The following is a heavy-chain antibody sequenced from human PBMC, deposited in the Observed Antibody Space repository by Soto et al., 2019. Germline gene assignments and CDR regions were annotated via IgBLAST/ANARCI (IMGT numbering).Heavy chain of an antibody. CDR2: IYWDDDK. Sequence: SGPTLVKPTQTLTLTCTFSGFSLSTSGVGVGWIRQPPGKALEWLALIYWDDDKRYSPSLKSRLTITKDTSKNQVVLTMTNMDPVDTATYYCAHRPSKTLIDFWSSTVRYNWFDPWGQGTLVTVSS. CDR3: AHRPSKTLIDFWSSTVRYNWFDP. J-gene: IGHJ5*02. V-gene: IGHV2-5*02. CDR1: GFSLSTSGVG. D-gene: IGHD3-3*01.